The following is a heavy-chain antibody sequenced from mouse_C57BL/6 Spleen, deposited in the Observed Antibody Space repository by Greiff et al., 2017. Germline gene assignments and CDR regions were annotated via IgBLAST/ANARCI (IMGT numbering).Heavy chain of an antibody. CDR2: IDPSDSYT. CDR3: ARRTGYYFGY. Sequence: QVQLQQPGAELVKPGASVKLSCKASGYTFTSYWMQWVKQRPGQGLEWIGEIDPSDSYTNYNQKFKGKATLTVDTSSSTAYMQLSSLTSEDSAVYYCARRTGYYFGYWGKGTTLTVSS. D-gene: IGHD4-1*01. V-gene: IGHV1-50*01. CDR1: GYTFTSYW. J-gene: IGHJ2*01.